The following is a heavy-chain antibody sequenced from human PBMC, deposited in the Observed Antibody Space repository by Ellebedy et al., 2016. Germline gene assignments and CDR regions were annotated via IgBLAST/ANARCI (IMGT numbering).Heavy chain of an antibody. D-gene: IGHD2-8*02. CDR1: GFTFSSYS. J-gene: IGHJ6*02. CDR2: ISSSSSTI. Sequence: GESLKISXAASGFTFSSYSMNWVRQAPGKGLEWVSYISSSSSTIYYADSVKGRFTISRDNAKNSLYLQMNSLRDEDTAVYYCARGPFLYLMVYAIRKDYGMDVWGQGTTFTVSS. V-gene: IGHV3-48*02. CDR3: ARGPFLYLMVYAIRKDYGMDV.